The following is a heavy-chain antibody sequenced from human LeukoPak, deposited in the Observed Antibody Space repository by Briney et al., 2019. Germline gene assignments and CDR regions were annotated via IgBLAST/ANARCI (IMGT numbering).Heavy chain of an antibody. CDR3: ANSAMVPFDY. CDR2: ISYDGSNK. Sequence: PGGSLRLFCAASGFTFSSYGMHWVRQAPGKGLEWVAVISYDGSNKYYADSVKGRFTISRDNSKNTLYLQMNSLRAEDTAVYYCANSAMVPFDYWGQGTLVTVSS. CDR1: GFTFSSYG. J-gene: IGHJ4*02. V-gene: IGHV3-30*18. D-gene: IGHD2-2*01.